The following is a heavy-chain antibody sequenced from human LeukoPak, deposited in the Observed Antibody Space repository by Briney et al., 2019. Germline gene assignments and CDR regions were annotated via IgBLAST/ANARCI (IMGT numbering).Heavy chain of an antibody. Sequence: GSLRLSCAASGFTFSSYAMSWVRQAPGKGLEWIGSIYHSGSTYYNPSLKSRVTISVDTSKNQFSLKLSSVTAADTAVYYCAGIPTATDAFDIWGQGTMVTVSS. V-gene: IGHV4-38-2*01. J-gene: IGHJ3*02. CDR2: IYHSGST. D-gene: IGHD2-15*01. CDR1: GFTFSSYA. CDR3: AGIPTATDAFDI.